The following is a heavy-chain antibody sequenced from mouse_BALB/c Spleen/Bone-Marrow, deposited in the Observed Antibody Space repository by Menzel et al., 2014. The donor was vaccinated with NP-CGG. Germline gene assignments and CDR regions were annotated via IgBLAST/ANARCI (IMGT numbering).Heavy chain of an antibody. CDR1: GYTFTTYW. Sequence: QVHVKQSGAELARPGASVKLSCKTSGYTFTTYWMRWVKQRPGQGLEWIGAIYPGEGDTRYTQKFKGKATLTADKSSSTAYIQPSNLTSEDSAVYYCSREPSNWGYYWGQGTTLTVSS. J-gene: IGHJ2*01. CDR3: SREPSNWGYY. CDR2: IYPGEGDT. V-gene: IGHV1-87*01.